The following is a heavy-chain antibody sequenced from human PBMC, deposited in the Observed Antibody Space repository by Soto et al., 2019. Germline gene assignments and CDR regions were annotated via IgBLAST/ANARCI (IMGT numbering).Heavy chain of an antibody. Sequence: EVQLLESGGGLVQPGGSLRLSCAASGFTFNSYDMTWVRQAPGKGLEWVSLISGAGGTTYYADSVKGRFTIAKDNSKNTVYLQMNSLSAEDTAVYYCAEVGDFDYWGQGTLVTVSS. CDR2: ISGAGGTT. CDR1: GFTFNSYD. V-gene: IGHV3-23*01. J-gene: IGHJ4*02. CDR3: AEVGDFDY. D-gene: IGHD3-16*01.